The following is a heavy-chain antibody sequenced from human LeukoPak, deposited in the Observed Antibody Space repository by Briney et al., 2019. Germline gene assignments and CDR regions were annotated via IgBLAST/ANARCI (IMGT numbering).Heavy chain of an antibody. CDR3: AKRTSGYSYGTIDY. Sequence: GGSLRLSCAASGFTFSSYAMSWVRQAPGKGLEWVSAISGSGGSTYYADSVKGRFTISRDNSKNTLYLQMNSLRAEDTAVYYCAKRTSGYSYGTIDYWGQGTLVTVSS. CDR1: GFTFSSYA. J-gene: IGHJ4*02. D-gene: IGHD5-18*01. CDR2: ISGSGGST. V-gene: IGHV3-23*01.